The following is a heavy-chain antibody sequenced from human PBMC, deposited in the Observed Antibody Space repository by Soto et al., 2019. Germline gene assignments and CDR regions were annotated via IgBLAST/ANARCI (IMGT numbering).Heavy chain of an antibody. V-gene: IGHV4-59*01. CDR3: ASDHAGVMDI. J-gene: IGHJ6*02. Sequence: QVQLQESGPGLVKPSEPLYLTCTVPGGSISSYYWSWVRQHPGKGLELIGYLYNSGRTNYNPTLKSRVPVSVDASKYQFSLKLSYVTAADKALYYGASDHAGVMDIWGQGTTFTVYS. CDR1: GGSISSYY. D-gene: IGHD6-13*01. CDR2: LYNSGRT.